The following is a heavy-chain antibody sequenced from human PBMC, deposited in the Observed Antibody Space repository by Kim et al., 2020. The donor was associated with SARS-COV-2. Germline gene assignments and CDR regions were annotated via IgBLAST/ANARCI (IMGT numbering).Heavy chain of an antibody. CDR1: GYTFTSYG. V-gene: IGHV1-18*01. CDR2: ISAYNGNT. D-gene: IGHD4-17*01. CDR3: ASTTLTTVTTFR. Sequence: ASVKVSCKASGYTFTSYGISWVRQAPGQGLEWMGWISAYNGNTNYAQKLQGRVTMTTDTSTSTAYMELRSLRSDDTAVYYCASTTLTTVTTFRWGQGTLVTVSS. J-gene: IGHJ4*02.